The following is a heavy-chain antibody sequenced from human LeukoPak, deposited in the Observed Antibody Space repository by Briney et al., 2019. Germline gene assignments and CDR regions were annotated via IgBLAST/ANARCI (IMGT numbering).Heavy chain of an antibody. D-gene: IGHD4-11*01. Sequence: PGGSLRLSCAASGFTFSSYWMSWVRQAPGKGLEWVGRMKSNRDGGTSDYAAPVKGRFTISRDDSKNTLYLHMNSLRAEDTAVYYCTTLSNDVLYWGQGTLVTVS. CDR2: MKSNRDGGTS. CDR3: TTLSNDVLY. V-gene: IGHV3-15*01. J-gene: IGHJ4*02. CDR1: GFTFSSYW.